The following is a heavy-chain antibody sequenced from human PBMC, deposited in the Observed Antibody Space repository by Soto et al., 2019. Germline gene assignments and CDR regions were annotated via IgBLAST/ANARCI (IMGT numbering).Heavy chain of an antibody. Sequence: QVQLVQSGSEVKKPGAAVKVYCTASGYTFTGYYMHWVLQAPGQGLEWMGGINPNSGGTNYAQKFQGRVTMTRDTSISTAYMDLSRLRSDDTAVYYYARPIAAAGQDACDIRGQGPMVTVSS. CDR2: INPNSGGT. D-gene: IGHD6-13*01. J-gene: IGHJ3*02. CDR1: GYTFTGYY. V-gene: IGHV1-2*02. CDR3: ARPIAAAGQDACDI.